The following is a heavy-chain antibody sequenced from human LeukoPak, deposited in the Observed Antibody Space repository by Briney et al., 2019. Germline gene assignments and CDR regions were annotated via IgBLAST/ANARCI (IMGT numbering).Heavy chain of an antibody. CDR3: ARDGLLGSGYYHWFDP. D-gene: IGHD3-3*01. J-gene: IGHJ5*02. CDR1: GGSISSYY. CDR2: IYYSGST. Sequence: ASETLSLTCTVSGGSISSYYWSWIRQPPGKGLEWIGYIYYSGSTNYNPSLRSRVTISVDTSKNQFSLKLSSVTAADTAVYYCARDGLLGSGYYHWFDPWGQGTLVTVSS. V-gene: IGHV4-59*01.